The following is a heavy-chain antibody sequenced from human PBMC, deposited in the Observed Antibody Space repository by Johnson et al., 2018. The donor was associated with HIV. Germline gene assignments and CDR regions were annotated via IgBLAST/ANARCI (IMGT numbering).Heavy chain of an antibody. J-gene: IGHJ3*02. D-gene: IGHD3-10*01. Sequence: QEQLVESGGGLVKPGGSLRLSCAASGFTFSDYYMSWIRQAPGKGLEWVSYISSSGTTKYYADSVKGRFTISRDNAKNSLYLQMSSLRAGDTAVYYCGRAVMVRNYETMGAFDIWRQGTMVTVSS. CDR1: GFTFSDYY. CDR2: ISSSGTTK. V-gene: IGHV3-11*04. CDR3: GRAVMVRNYETMGAFDI.